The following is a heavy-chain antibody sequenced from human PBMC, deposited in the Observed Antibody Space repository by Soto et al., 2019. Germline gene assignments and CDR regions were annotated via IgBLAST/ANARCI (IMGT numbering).Heavy chain of an antibody. D-gene: IGHD5-18*01. Sequence: GGSLRLSCAASGFTFSSYGMHWVRQAPGKGLEWVAVISYDGSNKYYADSVKGRFTISRDNSKNTLYLQMNSLRAEDTAVYYCAKDILVSYGQIPDYYYYGMDVWGQGTTVTVSS. CDR1: GFTFSSYG. CDR3: AKDILVSYGQIPDYYYYGMDV. J-gene: IGHJ6*02. CDR2: ISYDGSNK. V-gene: IGHV3-30*18.